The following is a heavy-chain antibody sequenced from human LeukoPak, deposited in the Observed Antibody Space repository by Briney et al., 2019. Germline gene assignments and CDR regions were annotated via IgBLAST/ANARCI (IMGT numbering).Heavy chain of an antibody. D-gene: IGHD3-3*01. CDR1: GGAISSGDYY. V-gene: IGHV4-30-4*01. Sequence: SETLSLTCTVSGGAISSGDYYWSWIRQPPGKGLEWIGYSYYSGNTYYNPSLKSRVTISMDTSKNQFSLKLNSMTAADTAVYYCARARFWSGYFDFDYWGQGTLVTVSS. J-gene: IGHJ4*02. CDR3: ARARFWSGYFDFDY. CDR2: SYYSGNT.